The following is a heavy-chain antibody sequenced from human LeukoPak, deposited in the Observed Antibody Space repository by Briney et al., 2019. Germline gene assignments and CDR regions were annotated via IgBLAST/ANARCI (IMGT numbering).Heavy chain of an antibody. CDR1: GFTFSSYS. Sequence: PGGSLRLSCAASGFTFSSYSMNWVRQAPGKGLEWVSSISSSSSYIYYADSVKGRFTISRDNAKNSLYLQMNNLRAEDTAVYYCARDRGGTGDYWGQGTLVTVSS. CDR2: ISSSSSYI. J-gene: IGHJ4*02. V-gene: IGHV3-21*01. D-gene: IGHD3-10*01. CDR3: ARDRGGTGDY.